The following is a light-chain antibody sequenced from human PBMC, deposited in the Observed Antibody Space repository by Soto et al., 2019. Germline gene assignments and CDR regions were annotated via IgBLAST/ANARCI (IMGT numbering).Light chain of an antibody. CDR1: SSDVGGYNS. CDR3: SSYAGSNNYV. CDR2: EVN. V-gene: IGLV2-8*01. Sequence: QSALTQPPSASGSPGQSVSIPCTGTSSDVGGYNSVSWYQQHPGKAPKLMIYEVNKRPSGVPDRFSGSKSGNTASLIVSGLQAEDEADYYCSSYAGSNNYVFGSGTQLTVL. J-gene: IGLJ1*01.